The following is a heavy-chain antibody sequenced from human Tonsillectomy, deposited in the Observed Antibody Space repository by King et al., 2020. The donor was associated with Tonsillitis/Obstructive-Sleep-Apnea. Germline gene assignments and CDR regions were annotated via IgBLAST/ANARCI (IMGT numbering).Heavy chain of an antibody. Sequence: VQLVESGGGLVKPGGSLRLSCAASGFTFSDYYMSWIRQAPGKGLEWVSYISSSSSYTNYADSVKGRFTISRENAKNALYLQMNSLGAEDTAVYYCTLTVTGNYFDYWGQGTLVTVSS. J-gene: IGHJ4*02. CDR3: TLTVTGNYFDY. D-gene: IGHD4-17*01. CDR1: GFTFSDYY. CDR2: ISSSSSYT. V-gene: IGHV3-11*05.